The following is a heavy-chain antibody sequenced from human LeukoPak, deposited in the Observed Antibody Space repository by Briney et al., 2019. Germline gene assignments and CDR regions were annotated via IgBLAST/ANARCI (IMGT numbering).Heavy chain of an antibody. D-gene: IGHD1-1*01. CDR3: ARVVTGTTWYFDY. J-gene: IGHJ4*02. CDR2: IHDDGIVT. V-gene: IGHV3-7*01. Sequence: GGSLRLSCAASGFTFTAYAMSWFRQTPEKGLEWVANIHDDGIVTHYVDSVKGRFTISRDNAKNSLYLQMNSLRAEDTAVYYCARVVTGTTWYFDYWGQGTLVTVSS. CDR1: GFTFTAYA.